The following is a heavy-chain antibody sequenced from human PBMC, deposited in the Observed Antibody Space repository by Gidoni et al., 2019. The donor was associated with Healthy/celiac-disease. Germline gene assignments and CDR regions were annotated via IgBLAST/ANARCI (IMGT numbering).Heavy chain of an antibody. V-gene: IGHV3-23*01. Sequence: EVQLLESGGGLVQSGGSLRLPCAACGFSFSSYAMSWVRQARGKGLEWVSAISGSGGSTYYADSVKGRFTISRDNSKNTLYLQMNSLRAEDTAVYYCAKEGDSSGFSYYFDYWGQGTLVTVSS. CDR3: AKEGDSSGFSYYFDY. J-gene: IGHJ4*02. D-gene: IGHD6-19*01. CDR1: GFSFSSYA. CDR2: ISGSGGST.